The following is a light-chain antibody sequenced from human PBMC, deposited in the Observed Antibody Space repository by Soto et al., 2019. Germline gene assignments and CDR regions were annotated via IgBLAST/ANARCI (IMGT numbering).Light chain of an antibody. J-gene: IGLJ2*01. CDR1: SSNIGNNN. Sequence: QSVLTQPPSASATPGPRVTISCSGSSSNIGNNNAYWYQHVPGTAPKLIIHHNTLRPSWVPDRFSGSKSGTSASLAISGLHSYAESDYYCAAWYDRLGAVVFGGGTKLTVL. V-gene: IGLV1-47*02. CDR3: AAWYDRLGAVV. CDR2: HNT.